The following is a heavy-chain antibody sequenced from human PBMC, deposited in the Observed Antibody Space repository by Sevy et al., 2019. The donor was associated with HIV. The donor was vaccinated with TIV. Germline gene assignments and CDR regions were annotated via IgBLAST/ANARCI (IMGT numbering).Heavy chain of an antibody. D-gene: IGHD3-22*01. CDR1: GFTFDNYA. J-gene: IGHJ4*02. CDR2: ISWNSGIV. V-gene: IGHV3-9*01. Sequence: GGSLRLSCAASGFTFDNYAMHWVRQAPGKGLEWVSGISWNSGIVKYGDSVKGRFTVSRDNAKNSLYLQMNSLRPEDTAFYYCAKGRLLRPSPHSDFWGQGTLVTVSS. CDR3: AKGRLLRPSPHSDF.